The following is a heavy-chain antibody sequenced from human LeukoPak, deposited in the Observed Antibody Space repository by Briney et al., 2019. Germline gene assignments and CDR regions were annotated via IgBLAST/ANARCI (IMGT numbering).Heavy chain of an antibody. CDR2: ISWNSGSI. J-gene: IGHJ3*02. V-gene: IGHV3-9*01. Sequence: GGSLRLSCAASGFTFDDYAMHWVRQAPGKGLEWVSGISWNSGSIGYADSVKGRFTISRDNAKNSLYLQMNSLRAEDTALYYCARDLLGAFDIWGQGTMVTVSS. CDR1: GFTFDDYA. CDR3: ARDLLGAFDI.